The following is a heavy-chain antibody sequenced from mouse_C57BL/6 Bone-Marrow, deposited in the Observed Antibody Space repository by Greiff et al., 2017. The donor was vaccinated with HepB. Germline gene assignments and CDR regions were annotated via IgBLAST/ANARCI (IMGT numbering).Heavy chain of an antibody. J-gene: IGHJ2*01. Sequence: QVQLQQSGPELVKPGASVKISCKASGYAFSSSWMNWVKQRPGKGLEWIGRIYPGDGDTNYNGKFKGKATLTADKSSSTAYMQLSSLTSEESAVYFCARSYFRSYYFDYWGQGTTLTVSS. CDR1: GYAFSSSW. CDR2: IYPGDGDT. CDR3: ARSYFRSYYFDY. D-gene: IGHD1-1*01. V-gene: IGHV1-82*01.